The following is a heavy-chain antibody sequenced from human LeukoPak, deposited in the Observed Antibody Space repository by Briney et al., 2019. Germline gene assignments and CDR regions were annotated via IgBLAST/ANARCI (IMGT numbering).Heavy chain of an antibody. J-gene: IGHJ4*02. CDR2: INPNSGGT. CDR1: GYTFTDYY. CDR3: ARVPLVVYYYDSSGYYYFDH. Sequence: ASVKVSCKASGYTFTDYYMHWVRQAPGQGLEWMGWINPNSGGTNYAQKSQGRVTMTRDTSISTAYMELSRLRSDDTAVYYCARVPLVVYYYDSSGYYYFDHWGQGTLVTVAS. V-gene: IGHV1-2*02. D-gene: IGHD3-22*01.